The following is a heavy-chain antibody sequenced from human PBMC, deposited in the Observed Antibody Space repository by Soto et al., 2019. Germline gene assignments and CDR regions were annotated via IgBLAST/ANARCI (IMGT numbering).Heavy chain of an antibody. CDR2: INNYNGNS. J-gene: IGHJ4*02. CDR1: GYTLTNYA. Sequence: QVQLVQSAAEVKKPRASVKVSCKASGYTLTNYAISWGRQAPGQGPEWMGWINNYNGNSNYAQKFQGRVTMTTDTSKNTAYLELSSLTSDDTAVYYCARDCTCGGCGCTYWGQGTLVTVSS. D-gene: IGHD2-8*02. CDR3: ARDCTCGGCGCTY. V-gene: IGHV1-18*01.